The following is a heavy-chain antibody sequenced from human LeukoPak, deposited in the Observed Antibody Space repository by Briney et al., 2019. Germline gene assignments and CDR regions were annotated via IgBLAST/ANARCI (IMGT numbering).Heavy chain of an antibody. Sequence: GGSLRLSCAASGFTFSYYWMNWVRQAPGKGLEWVSYISSSSTTIYYADSVKGRFTISRDNAKNSLYLQMNSLRAEDTAVYYCASGAEGYVFDPWGQGTLVTVSS. CDR1: GFTFSYYW. V-gene: IGHV3-48*01. J-gene: IGHJ5*02. CDR2: ISSSSTTI. CDR3: ASGAEGYVFDP. D-gene: IGHD5-12*01.